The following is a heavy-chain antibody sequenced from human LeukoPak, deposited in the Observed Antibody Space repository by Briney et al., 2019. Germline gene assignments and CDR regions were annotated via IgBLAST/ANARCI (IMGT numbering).Heavy chain of an antibody. V-gene: IGHV3-23*01. J-gene: IGHJ3*02. CDR2: ISGSGGST. CDR3: AKDEAYCGGDCWNAAFDI. CDR1: GFTFSSYG. D-gene: IGHD2-21*02. Sequence: PGGSLRLSCAASGFTFSSYGMHWVRQAPGKGLEWVSAISGSGGSTYYADSVKGRFTISRDNSKNTLYLQMNSLRAEDTAVYYCAKDEAYCGGDCWNAAFDIWGQGTMVTVSS.